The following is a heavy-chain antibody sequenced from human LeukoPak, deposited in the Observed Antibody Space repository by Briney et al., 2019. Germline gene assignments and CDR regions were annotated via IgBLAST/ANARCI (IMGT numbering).Heavy chain of an antibody. D-gene: IGHD1-26*01. Sequence: GGSLRLSCAASGFTFSSYAMSWVRQAPGKGLEWVSAISGSGGSTYYADSVKGRFTISRDNSKNTLYLQMNRLRAEDTAVYYCANDMGATRVGNFDYWGQGTLVTVSS. CDR1: GFTFSSYA. V-gene: IGHV3-23*01. CDR2: ISGSGGST. J-gene: IGHJ4*02. CDR3: ANDMGATRVGNFDY.